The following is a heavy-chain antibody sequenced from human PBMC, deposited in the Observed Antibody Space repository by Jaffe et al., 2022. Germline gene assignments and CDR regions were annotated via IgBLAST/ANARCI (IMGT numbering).Heavy chain of an antibody. CDR1: GYSFTSYW. J-gene: IGHJ3*02. CDR2: IYPGDSDT. D-gene: IGHD5-12*01. Sequence: EVQLVQSGAEVKKPGESLKISCKGSGYSFTSYWIGWVRQMPGKGLEWMGIIYPGDSDTRYSPSFQGQVTISADKSISTAYLQWSSLKASDTAMYYCATYVDIVATMAGAFDIWGQGTMVTVSS. V-gene: IGHV5-51*03. CDR3: ATYVDIVATMAGAFDI.